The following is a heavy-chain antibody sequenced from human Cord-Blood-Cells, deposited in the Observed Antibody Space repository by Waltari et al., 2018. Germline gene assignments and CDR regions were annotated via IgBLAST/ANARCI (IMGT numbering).Heavy chain of an antibody. J-gene: IGHJ4*02. V-gene: IGHV1-2*06. CDR3: ARHGPRAAMVDY. CDR2: INPNSGGT. Sequence: QVQLVQSGAAVKKPGASVKVSCKASGYTFTGYYMHWVRQAPGQGLEWMGRINPNSGGTNYAQKCQGRVTMTRDTSISTAYMELSRLRSDDTAVYYCARHGPRAAMVDYWGQGTLVTVSS. CDR1: GYTFTGYY. D-gene: IGHD5-18*01.